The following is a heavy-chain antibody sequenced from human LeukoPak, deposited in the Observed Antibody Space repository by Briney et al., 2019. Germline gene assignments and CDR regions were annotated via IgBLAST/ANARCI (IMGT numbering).Heavy chain of an antibody. V-gene: IGHV4-34*01. CDR1: GGSFSDYY. CDR2: INHSGST. Sequence: PSETLSLTCAVYGGSFSDYYWSWIRQPPGKGLEWIGEINHSGSTNYNPSLKSRVTISVDTSKTQFSLKLSSVTAADTAVYYCARTLRFLVRYYMDVWGKGTTVNVSS. J-gene: IGHJ6*03. CDR3: ARTLRFLVRYYMDV. D-gene: IGHD3-3*01.